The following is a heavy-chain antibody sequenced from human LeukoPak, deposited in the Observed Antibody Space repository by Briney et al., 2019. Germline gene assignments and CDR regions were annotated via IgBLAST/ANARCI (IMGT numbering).Heavy chain of an antibody. D-gene: IGHD1-26*01. CDR1: GFTFSGYD. CDR3: AKQSVPGSYYLEQFEY. J-gene: IGHJ4*02. CDR2: IGGSGGTT. Sequence: PGRSLRLSCAASGFTFSGYDMHWVRQAPGKGLEWVSAIGGSGGTTYYADSVKGRFTISRDNSKNTLHLQMNSLRAEDTAVYYCAKQSVPGSYYLEQFEYWGQGTLVTVSS. V-gene: IGHV3-23*01.